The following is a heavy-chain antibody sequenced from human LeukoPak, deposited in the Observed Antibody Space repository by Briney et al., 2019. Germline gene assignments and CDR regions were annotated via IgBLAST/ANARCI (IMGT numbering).Heavy chain of an antibody. CDR2: IIPIFGTA. V-gene: IGHV1-69*05. D-gene: IGHD3-3*02. Sequence: APVKVSCKASGGTFSSYAISWVRQAPGQGLEWVGGIIPIFGTANYAQKFQGRVTITTDESTSTAYMELSSLRSEDSAVSYCAREPVSAPAEYFQHWGQGTLVTVSS. CDR1: GGTFSSYA. J-gene: IGHJ1*01. CDR3: AREPVSAPAEYFQH.